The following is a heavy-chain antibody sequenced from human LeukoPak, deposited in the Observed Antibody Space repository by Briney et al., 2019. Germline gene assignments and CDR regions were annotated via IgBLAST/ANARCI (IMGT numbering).Heavy chain of an antibody. Sequence: SETLSLTCTVSGGSISSSSYSWGWIRQPPGKGLEWIGSIYYSGSTYYNPSLKSRVTISVDTSKNQFSLKLSSVTAADTAVYYCARGQAITMVRGVMRGWFDPWGQGSLVTVSS. CDR2: IYYSGST. J-gene: IGHJ5*02. V-gene: IGHV4-39*01. D-gene: IGHD3-10*01. CDR3: ARGQAITMVRGVMRGWFDP. CDR1: GGSISSSSYS.